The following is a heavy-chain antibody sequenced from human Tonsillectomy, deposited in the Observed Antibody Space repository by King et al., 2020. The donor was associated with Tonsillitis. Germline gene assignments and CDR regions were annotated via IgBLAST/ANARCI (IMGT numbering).Heavy chain of an antibody. Sequence: VQLVQSGADVKKPGASVKVSCKASGYTFTDYYMHWVRQAPGQGLEWMGWINPNSGGTNYAQKFQGRVTMTSDTSISTAYMEVSRLRSDDTAVFYCARGHNNGWNAFDHWGQGTLVTVSS. CDR3: ARGHNNGWNAFDH. CDR1: GYTFTDYY. V-gene: IGHV1-2*02. D-gene: IGHD6-19*01. J-gene: IGHJ4*02. CDR2: INPNSGGT.